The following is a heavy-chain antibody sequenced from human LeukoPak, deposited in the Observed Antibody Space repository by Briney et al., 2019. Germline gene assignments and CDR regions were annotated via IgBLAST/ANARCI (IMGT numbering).Heavy chain of an antibody. Sequence: GGSLRLSCAASGFTFDDYAMHWVRQAPGKGLEWVSGISWNSGSMAYADSVKGRFTISRDNAKNSLYLQMNSLRAEDTALYYCAKSMGASEYFDYWGQGTLVTVSS. CDR3: AKSMGASEYFDY. CDR1: GFTFDDYA. J-gene: IGHJ4*02. CDR2: ISWNSGSM. D-gene: IGHD1-26*01. V-gene: IGHV3-9*01.